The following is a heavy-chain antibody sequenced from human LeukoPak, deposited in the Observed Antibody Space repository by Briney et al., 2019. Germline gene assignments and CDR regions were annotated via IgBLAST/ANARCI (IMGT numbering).Heavy chain of an antibody. V-gene: IGHV3-23*01. D-gene: IGHD2-2*01. Sequence: GGSLRLSCAASGFTFSSYAMTWVRQAPGKGLEWVSGISGSGGSTYYADSVKGRFTISRDNSKNTLFLQMNSLRAEDTAVYYCAKGYCSSSSCYSYAFDIWGQGTVVTVSS. CDR1: GFTFSSYA. CDR2: ISGSGGST. J-gene: IGHJ3*02. CDR3: AKGYCSSSSCYSYAFDI.